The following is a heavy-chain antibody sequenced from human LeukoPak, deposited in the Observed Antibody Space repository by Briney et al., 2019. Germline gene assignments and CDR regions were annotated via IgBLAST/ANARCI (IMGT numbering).Heavy chain of an antibody. CDR2: IKRKTDGSTT. V-gene: IGHV3-15*01. Sequence: GGCLRLSCAAAGFTLSNAWMSWVRQAPGKGGGWVGRIKRKTDGSTTDYAAAVKGRFNISRHDSSNPLYLQMNSLKPEDTAVYYCPTLWRHWGQGTLVTVSS. CDR3: PTLWRH. D-gene: IGHD2-21*01. CDR1: GFTLSNAW. J-gene: IGHJ4*02.